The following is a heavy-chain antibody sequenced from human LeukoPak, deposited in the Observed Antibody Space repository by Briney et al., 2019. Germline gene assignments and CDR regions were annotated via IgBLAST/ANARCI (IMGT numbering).Heavy chain of an antibody. J-gene: IGHJ4*02. CDR2: ISSSGSTI. CDR1: GFTFNSYE. Sequence: GGSLRLSCAASGFTFNSYEMNWVRQAPGKGLEWVSYISSSGSTIYYADSVKGRFTISRDNAKNSLYLQMNSLRAEDTAVYYCARESSRAVAGTAAFDYWGQGTLVTVSS. CDR3: ARESSRAVAGTAAFDY. V-gene: IGHV3-48*03. D-gene: IGHD6-19*01.